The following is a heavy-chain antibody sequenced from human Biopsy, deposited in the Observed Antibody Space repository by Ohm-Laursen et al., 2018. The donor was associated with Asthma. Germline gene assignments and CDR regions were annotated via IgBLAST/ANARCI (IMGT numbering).Heavy chain of an antibody. Sequence: GSLRLSCSASGFTVSNFAMNWVRQAPGQRLEWVSVISSGSGSTYYADSVKGRFTISRDTSMNTLYLQMNSLRAEDTAVYYCAKVGHGNGDYVGWFDPWGQGTLVTVSS. D-gene: IGHD4-17*01. CDR1: GFTVSNFA. J-gene: IGHJ5*02. V-gene: IGHV3-23*01. CDR2: ISSGSGST. CDR3: AKVGHGNGDYVGWFDP.